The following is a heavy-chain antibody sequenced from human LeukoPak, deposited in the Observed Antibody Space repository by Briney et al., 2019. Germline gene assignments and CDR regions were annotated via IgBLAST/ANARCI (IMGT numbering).Heavy chain of an antibody. V-gene: IGHV3-15*01. CDR1: GFTFSSYS. Sequence: GGSLRLSCAASGFTFSSYSMNWVRQAPGKGLEWVGRIKSKTDGGTTDYAAPVKGRFTISRDDSKNTVYLQMNSLKTEDTAVYYCTTDSRDGYNFGRHFDYWGQGTLVTVSS. CDR2: IKSKTDGGTT. CDR3: TTDSRDGYNFGRHFDY. D-gene: IGHD5-24*01. J-gene: IGHJ4*02.